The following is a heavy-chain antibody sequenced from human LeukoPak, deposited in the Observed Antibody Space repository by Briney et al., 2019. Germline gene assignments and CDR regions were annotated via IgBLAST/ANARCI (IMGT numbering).Heavy chain of an antibody. CDR1: GFTFSSYA. CDR2: ISGSGGST. V-gene: IGHV3-23*01. J-gene: IGHJ4*02. CDR3: AKDRRIQLWLGFDY. D-gene: IGHD5-18*01. Sequence: GGPLRLSCAASGFTFSSYAMSWVRQAPGKGLEWVSAISGSGGSTYYADSVKGRFTISRDNSKNTLYLQMNSLRDEDTAVYDCAKDRRIQLWLGFDYWGQGTLVTVSS.